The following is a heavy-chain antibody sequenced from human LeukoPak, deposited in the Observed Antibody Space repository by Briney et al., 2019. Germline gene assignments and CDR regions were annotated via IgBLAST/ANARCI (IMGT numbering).Heavy chain of an antibody. Sequence: GGSLRLSCAASGFTFSSYSMNWVRQAPGKGLEWVSSISSSSTYIYYADSVKGRFAISRDDAKNSLYLQMNGLRGEDTAVYYCARDGGSGSFYPIDYWGQGTLVTVSS. CDR1: GFTFSSYS. CDR3: ARDGGSGSFYPIDY. CDR2: ISSSSTYI. J-gene: IGHJ4*02. D-gene: IGHD3-10*01. V-gene: IGHV3-21*01.